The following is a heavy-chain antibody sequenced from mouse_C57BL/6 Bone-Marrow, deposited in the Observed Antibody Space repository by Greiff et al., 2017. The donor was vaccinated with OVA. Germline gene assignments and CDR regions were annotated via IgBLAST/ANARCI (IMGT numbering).Heavy chain of an antibody. CDR3: ARRTNWESDY. CDR1: GYAFTNYL. CDR2: INPGSGGT. Sequence: QVQLQQSGAELVRPGTSVKVSCKASGYAFTNYLIEWVKQRPGQGLEWIGVINPGSGGTNYNEKFKGKATLTADKSSSTAYMQLSSLTSEDSAVYFCARRTNWESDYWGQGTTLTVSS. D-gene: IGHD4-1*01. J-gene: IGHJ2*01. V-gene: IGHV1-54*01.